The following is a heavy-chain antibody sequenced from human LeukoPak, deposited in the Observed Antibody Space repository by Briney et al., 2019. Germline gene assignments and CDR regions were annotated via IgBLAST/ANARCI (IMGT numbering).Heavy chain of an antibody. D-gene: IGHD3-10*01. CDR3: ARGIVRGVSAPDI. Sequence: SETLSLTCTVSGGSITSFYWTWIRQSAEKGLEWIGRISSSGNTKYNPSLNSRVTMSVDTSKTQFYLNLRSVTAADTAIYYCARGIVRGVSAPDIWGQGTMVTVSS. V-gene: IGHV4-4*07. J-gene: IGHJ3*02. CDR1: GGSITSFY. CDR2: ISSSGNT.